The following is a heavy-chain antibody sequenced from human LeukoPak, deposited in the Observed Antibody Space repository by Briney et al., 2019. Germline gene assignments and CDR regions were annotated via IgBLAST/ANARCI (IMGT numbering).Heavy chain of an antibody. J-gene: IGHJ4*02. CDR2: IYYTGSMYYNPSSGTT. Sequence: SETLSLTCTVSGGSISGSAYYWGWIRQPPGKGLEWIGSIYYTGSMYYNPSSGTTYYNPSLKSRVTISLDTSKNQFSLKVTSVTAADTAVYYCVRRYGGYGGTGYYFDYWGQGTLVTVSS. CDR3: VRRYGGYGGTGYYFDY. D-gene: IGHD5-12*01. V-gene: IGHV4-39*07. CDR1: GGSISGSAYY.